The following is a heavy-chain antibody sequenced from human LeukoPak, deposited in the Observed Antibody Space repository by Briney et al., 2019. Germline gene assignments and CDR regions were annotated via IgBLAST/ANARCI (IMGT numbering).Heavy chain of an antibody. D-gene: IGHD3-10*01. CDR1: ELSIRSNY. J-gene: IGHJ4*02. Sequence: GGSLRLSCVASELSIRSNYMNWVRQAPGKGLEWVSMIYGGGMTYYADSVKGRFTISRDNAKNSLYLQMNSLRAEDTAVYYCARDLYGSGSPFDYWGQGTLVTVSS. V-gene: IGHV3-66*01. CDR2: IYGGGMT. CDR3: ARDLYGSGSPFDY.